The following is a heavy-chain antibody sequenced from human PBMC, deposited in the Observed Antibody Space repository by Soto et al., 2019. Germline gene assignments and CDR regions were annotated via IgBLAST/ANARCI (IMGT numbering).Heavy chain of an antibody. J-gene: IGHJ5*02. Sequence: GGSLRLSCAASGLTFRSYCMNWVRQAPGKGLEWVSYISSSGSTIYYADSVKGRFTISRDNAKNSLYLQMNSLRAEDTAVYYCARVRYYSSGSSINWFDPWGQGSLVTVSS. V-gene: IGHV3-48*04. CDR3: ARVRYYSSGSSINWFDP. D-gene: IGHD3-10*01. CDR1: GLTFRSYC. CDR2: ISSSGSTI.